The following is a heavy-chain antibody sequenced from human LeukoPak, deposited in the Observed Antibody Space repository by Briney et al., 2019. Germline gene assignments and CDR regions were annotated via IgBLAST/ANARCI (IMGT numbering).Heavy chain of an antibody. D-gene: IGHD2-2*01. CDR3: ARVVADYCSSTSCYWAFDY. V-gene: IGHV4-39*01. CDR2: IYYSGST. Sequence: KPSETLSLACTVSGGSISSSSYYWGWIRQPPGKGLEWIGSIYYSGSTYYNPSLKSRVTISVDTSKNQFSLKLSSVTAADTAVYYCARVVADYCSSTSCYWAFDYWGQGTLVTVSS. CDR1: GGSISSSSYY. J-gene: IGHJ4*02.